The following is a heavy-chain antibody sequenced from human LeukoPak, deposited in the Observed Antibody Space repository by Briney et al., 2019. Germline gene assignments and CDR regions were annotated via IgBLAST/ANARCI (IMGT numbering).Heavy chain of an antibody. J-gene: IGHJ4*02. CDR1: GDSISNYY. Sequence: PSETLSLTCTVSGDSISNYYWNWIRQPPGKGLEWIGYIYYSGSTNYNPSLESRVTISIDTSKNQFSLRLDSVTAADSAVYHCARHLSGTAMAHYFDFWGQGILVTVSS. CDR2: IYYSGST. D-gene: IGHD5-18*01. CDR3: ARHLSGTAMAHYFDF. V-gene: IGHV4-59*08.